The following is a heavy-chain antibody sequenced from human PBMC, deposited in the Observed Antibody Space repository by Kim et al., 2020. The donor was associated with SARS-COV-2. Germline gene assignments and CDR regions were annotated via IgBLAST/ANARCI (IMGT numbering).Heavy chain of an antibody. CDR1: GYTFTSYG. J-gene: IGHJ4*02. CDR3: ARGTWP. CDR2: INPGNDNT. Sequence: ASVKVSCKASGYTFTSYGVHWVRQAPGQRLEWMGWINPGNDNTRYSQNFQGRVTITRDTSASTVYMELSSLRSEDTAVYYCARGTWPWGQGTLATVSS. V-gene: IGHV1-3*01.